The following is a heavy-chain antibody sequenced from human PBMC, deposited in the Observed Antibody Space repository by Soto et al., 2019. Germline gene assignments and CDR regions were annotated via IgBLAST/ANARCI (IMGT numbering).Heavy chain of an antibody. V-gene: IGHV3-11*06. CDR2: ISSSSSST. J-gene: IGHJ6*02. CDR1: RFTFIDHY. D-gene: IGHD3-10*01. Sequence: DGTLRLSCAASRFTFIDHYMSWIRHAPGKGLEWLSYISSSSSSTNYAYSVKGRFTISRDNAKNSLYLQMNSQRAPDTAVYYCARVSRAAGSGGYCSCPNSYGIDVWGQGSRVSV. CDR3: ARVSRAAGSGGYCSCPNSYGIDV.